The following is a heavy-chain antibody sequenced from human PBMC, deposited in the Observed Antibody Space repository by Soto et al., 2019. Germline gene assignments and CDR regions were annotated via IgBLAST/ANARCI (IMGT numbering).Heavy chain of an antibody. CDR2: IYYSGST. CDR1: GGSIGSYY. D-gene: IGHD1-7*01. V-gene: IGHV4-59*01. Sequence: SETLSLTCTVSGGSIGSYYWSWIRQPPGKGLEWIGYIYYSGSTNYNPSLKSRVTISVDTSKNQFSLKLSSVTAADTAVYYCAREGTTGNWFDPWGQGTLVTVSS. CDR3: AREGTTGNWFDP. J-gene: IGHJ5*02.